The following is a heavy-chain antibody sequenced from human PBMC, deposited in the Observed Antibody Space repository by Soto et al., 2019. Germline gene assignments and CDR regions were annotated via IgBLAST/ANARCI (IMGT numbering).Heavy chain of an antibody. CDR2: ISGSGGST. CDR3: AKDSLKNVYGDSLDY. D-gene: IGHD4-17*01. Sequence: EVQLLESGGGLVQPGGSLRLSCAASGFTFSSYAMSWVRQAPGKGLEWVSAISGSGGSTYYADSVKGRFTTSRDNSKNTLYLQMNSPRAEDTAVYYCAKDSLKNVYGDSLDYWGQGTLVTVSS. CDR1: GFTFSSYA. J-gene: IGHJ4*02. V-gene: IGHV3-23*01.